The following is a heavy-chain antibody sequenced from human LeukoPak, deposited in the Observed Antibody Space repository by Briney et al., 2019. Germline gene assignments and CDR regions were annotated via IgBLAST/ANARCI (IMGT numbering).Heavy chain of an antibody. Sequence: GGSLRLSCVASGFSFSTSWMHWVRQTPGKELLWLSRISSDGTNTKCADSVKGRFTISRDNAKSTLYLQMNSLRAEDTAVYYCARDQTQAGPTTVDYWGQGTLVTVSS. J-gene: IGHJ4*02. V-gene: IGHV3-74*01. CDR1: GFSFSTSW. CDR2: ISSDGTNT. D-gene: IGHD1-14*01. CDR3: ARDQTQAGPTTVDY.